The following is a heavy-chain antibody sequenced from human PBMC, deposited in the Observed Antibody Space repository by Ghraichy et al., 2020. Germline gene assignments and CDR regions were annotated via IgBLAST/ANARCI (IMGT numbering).Heavy chain of an antibody. CDR1: GGSISSYY. CDR3: ARQKGWRWLQSDSGYFDL. J-gene: IGHJ2*01. CDR2: IYYSGST. D-gene: IGHD5-24*01. V-gene: IGHV4-59*08. Sequence: SETLSLTCTVSGGSISSYYWSWIRQPPGKGLEWIGYIYYSGSTNYNPSLKSRVTISVDTSKNQFSLKLSSVTAADTAVYYCARQKGWRWLQSDSGYFDLWGRGTLVTVSS.